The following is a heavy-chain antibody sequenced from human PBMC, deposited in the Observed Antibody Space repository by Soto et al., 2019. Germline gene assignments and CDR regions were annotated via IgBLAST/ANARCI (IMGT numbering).Heavy chain of an antibody. CDR3: ASPAEVVTPLNFDY. D-gene: IGHD2-21*02. J-gene: IGHJ4*02. CDR1: GFTFSNYW. CDR2: VNQDGSEK. V-gene: IGHV3-7*03. Sequence: VQLVESGGGLVQPGGSLRLSCAASGFTFSNYWMSWVRQAPGKGLEWVANVNQDGSEKYYVDSVKGRFTISRDNAKNSLYLQMNSLRAEDTAVYYCASPAEVVTPLNFDYWGQGTLVTVSS.